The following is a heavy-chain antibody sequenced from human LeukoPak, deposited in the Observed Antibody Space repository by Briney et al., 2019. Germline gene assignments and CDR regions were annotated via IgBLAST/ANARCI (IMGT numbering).Heavy chain of an antibody. CDR3: ARVGGNDAFDI. J-gene: IGHJ3*02. Sequence: SETLSLTCAVYGGSFSGYYWSWIRQPPGKGLEWIGEINHSGSTNYNPSLKSRVTISVDTSKNQFSLKLSSVTAADTAVYYCARVGGNDAFDIWGQGTMVTVSS. V-gene: IGHV4-34*01. CDR1: GGSFSGYY. CDR2: INHSGST. D-gene: IGHD1-14*01.